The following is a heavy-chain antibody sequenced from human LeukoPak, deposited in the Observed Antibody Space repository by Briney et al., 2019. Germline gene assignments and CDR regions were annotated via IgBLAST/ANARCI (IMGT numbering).Heavy chain of an antibody. CDR1: GYTFTSYG. D-gene: IGHD5-18*01. V-gene: IGHV1-18*01. J-gene: IGHJ6*02. Sequence: ASVKVSCKASGYTFTSYGISWVRQAPGQGLEWMGWISAYNGNTNYAQKLQGRVTMTTDTSTSTAYMELRSLRSDDTAVYYCARDCELSGYSYGSSYYYYGMDVWGQGTTVTVSS. CDR2: ISAYNGNT. CDR3: ARDCELSGYSYGSSYYYYGMDV.